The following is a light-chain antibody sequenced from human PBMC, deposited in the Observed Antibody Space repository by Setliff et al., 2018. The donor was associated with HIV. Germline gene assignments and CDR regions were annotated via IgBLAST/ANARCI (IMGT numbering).Light chain of an antibody. CDR1: SSNIGAGYD. V-gene: IGLV1-40*01. CDR2: GTK. CDR3: QPYDNSLSGSNV. Sequence: QSVLTQPPSVSGAPGQRVAISCTGSSSNIGAGYDVHWYQQLPGTAPKLLIYGTKFRPSGVPDRFSGSKSGTSASLAITGLQAEDEADYYCQPYDNSLSGSNVFGTGTKVTVL. J-gene: IGLJ1*01.